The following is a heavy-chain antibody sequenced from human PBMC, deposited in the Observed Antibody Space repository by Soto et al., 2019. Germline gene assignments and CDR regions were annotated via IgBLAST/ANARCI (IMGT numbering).Heavy chain of an antibody. CDR2: TTISGT. Sequence: WWSLRLSCAASGFTFSSSAMSWVRQAPGKGLEWVSTTTISGTYYTESVKGRFTISRDNSKNTLYLQMNRLRVEDTAVYYCARLTPXWGQGARVTVSX. CDR3: ARLTPX. V-gene: IGHV3-23*01. CDR1: GFTFSSSA. J-gene: IGHJ4*02.